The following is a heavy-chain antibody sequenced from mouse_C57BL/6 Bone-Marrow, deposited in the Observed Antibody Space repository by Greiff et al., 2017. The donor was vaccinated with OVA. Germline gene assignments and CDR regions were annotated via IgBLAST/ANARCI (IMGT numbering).Heavy chain of an antibody. CDR2: IYPSDSET. CDR3: AVDSSGYFDY. V-gene: IGHV1-61*01. CDR1: GYTFTSYW. J-gene: IGHJ2*01. Sequence: QQSCKASGYTFTSYWMDWVKQRPGQGLEWIGNIYPSDSETHYNQKFKDKATLTVDKSSSTAYMQLSSLTSEDSAVYYCAVDSSGYFDYWGQGTTLTVSS. D-gene: IGHD3-2*02.